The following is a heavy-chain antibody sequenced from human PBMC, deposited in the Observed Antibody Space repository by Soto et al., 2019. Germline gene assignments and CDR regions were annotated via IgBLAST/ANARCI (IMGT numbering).Heavy chain of an antibody. CDR3: AKGMITMVRGGNYYYYGMDV. CDR1: GFTFSSYG. D-gene: IGHD3-10*01. Sequence: GSLRLSCAAAGFTFSSYGMHWVRQAPGKGLEWVAVISYDGSNKYYADSVKGRFTISRDNSKNTLYLQMNSLRAEDTAVYYCAKGMITMVRGGNYYYYGMDVWGQGTTVTVSS. V-gene: IGHV3-30*18. J-gene: IGHJ6*02. CDR2: ISYDGSNK.